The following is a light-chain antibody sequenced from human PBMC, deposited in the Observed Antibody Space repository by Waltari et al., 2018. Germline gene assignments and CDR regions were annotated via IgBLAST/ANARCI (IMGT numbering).Light chain of an antibody. V-gene: IGKV3D-15*01. CDR1: QSVSSN. CDR3: QQYNNWPRT. J-gene: IGKJ1*01. CDR2: GAS. Sequence: EIVMTQSPATLSVSPGERATLSCRASQSVSSNLAWYQQKPGQAPKLLIYGASTRATGNPARLSGSGSGTEFNLTSSSLQSEDFVVYYCQQYNNWPRTFGEGTKVEIK.